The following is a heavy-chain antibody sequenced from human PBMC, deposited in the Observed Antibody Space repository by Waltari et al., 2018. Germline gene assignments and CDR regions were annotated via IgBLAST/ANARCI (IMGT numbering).Heavy chain of an antibody. CDR3: ARASPLHAFDI. CDR1: GGSISSGGYS. Sequence: QVQLQESGPGLVKPSQTLSLTCTVSGGSISSGGYSWSWIRQHTGKGLEWIGYIYYSGSTDYTPSLKSRVTISVDTSKNQFSLKLSSLTAADTAVYYCARASPLHAFDIWGQGTMVTVSS. J-gene: IGHJ3*02. V-gene: IGHV4-31*03. CDR2: IYYSGST.